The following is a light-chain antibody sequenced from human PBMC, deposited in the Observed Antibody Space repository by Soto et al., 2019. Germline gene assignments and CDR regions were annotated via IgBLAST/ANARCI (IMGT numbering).Light chain of an antibody. CDR1: QSVSSN. CDR3: QQYNNWPPWT. J-gene: IGKJ1*01. V-gene: IGKV3-15*01. CDR2: GAS. Sequence: EIVMTQSPATLSVSPGERATLSCRASQSVSSNLAWYQQKPGHATRLLIYGASTRATGIPARFSGSGSGTEFTLTIGSLLSEDFAVYYCQQYNNWPPWTFCQGTKVEIK.